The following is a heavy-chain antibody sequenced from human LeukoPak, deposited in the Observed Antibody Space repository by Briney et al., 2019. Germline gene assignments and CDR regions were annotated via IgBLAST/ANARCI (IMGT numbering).Heavy chain of an antibody. D-gene: IGHD3-10*01. Sequence: SETLSLTCTVSGGSISSSSYYWGWIRQPPGKGLEWIGYIYYSGSTNYNPSLKSRVTISVDTSKNQFSLKLSSVTAADTAVYYCARAKYYYGSGSYVLWFDPWGQGTLVTVSS. J-gene: IGHJ5*02. V-gene: IGHV4-61*05. CDR3: ARAKYYYGSGSYVLWFDP. CDR2: IYYSGST. CDR1: GGSISSSSYY.